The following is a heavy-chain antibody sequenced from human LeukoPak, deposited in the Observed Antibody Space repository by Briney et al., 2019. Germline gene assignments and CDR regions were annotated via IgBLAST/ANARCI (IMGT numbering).Heavy chain of an antibody. CDR2: IRYDGSNK. V-gene: IGHV3-30*02. D-gene: IGHD1-26*01. CDR1: GFTFSSYG. CDR3: ASWGEGALDN. Sequence: GGSLRLSCAASGFTFSSYGMHWVRQAPGKGLEWVAFIRYDGSNKYYANSVKGRFTISRDNAKKSLYLQMNSLRVEDTGVYYCASWGEGALDNWGQGTLVTVSS. J-gene: IGHJ4*02.